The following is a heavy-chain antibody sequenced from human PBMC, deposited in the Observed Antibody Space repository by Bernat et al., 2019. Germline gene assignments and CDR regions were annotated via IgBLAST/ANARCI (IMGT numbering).Heavy chain of an antibody. CDR3: ARIDFDSKMTY. J-gene: IGHJ4*02. D-gene: IGHD5-24*01. CDR2: IFYSGST. Sequence: QLQLQESRPGLVKPSETLSLTCTVSGGSISSSSYYWGWIRQPPGKGLEWIGSIFYSGSTYYNPSLKSRVTISVDTSKNQLSLKMSSVTAADTPVYYCARIDFDSKMTYWGQGTLVTVSS. CDR1: GGSISSSSYY. V-gene: IGHV4-39*01.